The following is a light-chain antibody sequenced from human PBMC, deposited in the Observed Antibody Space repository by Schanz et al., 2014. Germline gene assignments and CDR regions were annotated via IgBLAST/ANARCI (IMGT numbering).Light chain of an antibody. CDR1: QGISSY. Sequence: IQLTQSPSSLSASVGDRVTITCRASQGISSYLAWYQQKPGETPKLLIYAASTLQSGVPPRFSGSGSGTDFTLTISSLQPEDFATYYCQQLNSYPLTFGGGTKVEIK. J-gene: IGKJ4*01. CDR3: QQLNSYPLT. V-gene: IGKV1-9*01. CDR2: AAS.